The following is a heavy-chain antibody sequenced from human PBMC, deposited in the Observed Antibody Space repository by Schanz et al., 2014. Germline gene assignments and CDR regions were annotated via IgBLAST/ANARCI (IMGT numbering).Heavy chain of an antibody. CDR2: IYNSGKT. J-gene: IGHJ1*01. V-gene: IGHV4-4*07. D-gene: IGHD1-26*01. CDR3: AKDLGIGSPYPFQH. Sequence: QVQLQESGPALVKPSETLSLTCTVSGGSISSEYWSWIRQPAGKGLEWIGRIYNSGKTNYNPSLESRVSMSVDTSKNQLSLNLKSVTAADTAVYFCAKDLGIGSPYPFQHWGQGTLVIVSS. CDR1: GGSISSEY.